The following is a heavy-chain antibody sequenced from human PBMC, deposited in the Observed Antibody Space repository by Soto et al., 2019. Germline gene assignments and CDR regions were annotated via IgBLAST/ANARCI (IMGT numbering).Heavy chain of an antibody. CDR1: GYTFTGDH. J-gene: IGHJ4*02. CDR3: ARGEVHSSGWNFDY. V-gene: IGHV1-46*03. CDR2: INPNSGGV. Sequence: ASVKVSCKASGYTFTGDHMHWVRQAPGQGLEWMGRINPNSGGVNYAQKFQGRDTMTRDTSASVAYMELGSLRSDDTAVYYCARGEVHSSGWNFDYWGQGTLVTVSS. D-gene: IGHD6-19*01.